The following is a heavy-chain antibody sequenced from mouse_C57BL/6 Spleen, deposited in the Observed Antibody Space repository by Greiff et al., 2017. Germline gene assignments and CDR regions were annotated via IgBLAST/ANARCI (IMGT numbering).Heavy chain of an antibody. Sequence: VKLVESGAELVRPGASVTLSCKASGYTFTDYEMHWVKQTPVHGLEWIGAIDPETGGTAYNQKFKGKAILTADKSSSTAYMELRSLTSEDSAVYYCTRGLWNYYAMDYWGQGTSVTVSS. D-gene: IGHD6-5*01. J-gene: IGHJ4*01. CDR2: IDPETGGT. CDR1: GYTFTDYE. V-gene: IGHV1-15*01. CDR3: TRGLWNYYAMDY.